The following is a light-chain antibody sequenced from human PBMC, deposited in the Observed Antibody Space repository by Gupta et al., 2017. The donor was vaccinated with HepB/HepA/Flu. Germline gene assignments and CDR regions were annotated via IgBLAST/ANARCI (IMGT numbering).Light chain of an antibody. CDR1: SLRSYY. J-gene: IGLJ2*01. CDR3: NSRDSSGNPHVV. CDR2: GKN. V-gene: IGLV3-19*01. Sequence: SSELTQDPAVSVALGQTVRITCQGDSLRSYYDSWYQQKPGQAPVLVIYGKNNRPSGIPDRFSGSSSGNTASLTITGAQAEDEADYYCNSRDSSGNPHVVFGGGTKLTVL.